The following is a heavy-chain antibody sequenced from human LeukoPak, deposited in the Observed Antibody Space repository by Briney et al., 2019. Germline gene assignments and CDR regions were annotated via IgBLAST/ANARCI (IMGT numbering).Heavy chain of an antibody. CDR3: ARASYSWTNILFDY. V-gene: IGHV4-34*01. J-gene: IGHJ4*02. D-gene: IGHD1-1*01. CDR2: INHSGST. Sequence: SETLSLTCAVYGGSFSGYYWGWIRQPPGKGLGWIGEINHSGSTNYNPSLKSRVTISVDTSKNQFSLKLSSVTAADTAVYYCARASYSWTNILFDYWGQGTLVTVSS. CDR1: GGSFSGYY.